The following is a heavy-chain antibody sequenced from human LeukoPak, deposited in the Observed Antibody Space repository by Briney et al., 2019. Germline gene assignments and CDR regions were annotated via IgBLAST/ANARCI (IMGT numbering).Heavy chain of an antibody. D-gene: IGHD2-8*01. CDR3: GRGRGNGRPENYFDY. CDR1: GYTFTSYD. CDR2: MNPNSGNT. J-gene: IGHJ4*02. V-gene: IGHV1-8*01. Sequence: ASVTVSFKASGYTFTSYDINWVRQATGQGLEWMGWMNPNSGNTGYVQKFQGRVSMTRNTSISTAYMELSSLRSEDTAVYYCGRGRGNGRPENYFDYWGQGTLVTVSS.